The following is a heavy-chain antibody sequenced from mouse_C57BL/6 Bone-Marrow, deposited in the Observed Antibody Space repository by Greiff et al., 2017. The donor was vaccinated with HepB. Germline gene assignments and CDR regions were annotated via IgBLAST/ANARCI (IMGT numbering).Heavy chain of an antibody. CDR1: GYIFTSYW. CDR3: ARSGYYRSLFAC. CDR2: THPNSGST. D-gene: IGHD3-2*02. Sequence: VQLQQPGAELVKPGASVKLSCKASGYIFTSYWMHWVKQRPGQGLEWIGMTHPNSGSTNYIEKFKSKATLTVDKSSSTAYVQLRSLSSVDSAVYYCARSGYYRSLFACWGQGTLVAVSS. V-gene: IGHV1-64*01. J-gene: IGHJ3*01.